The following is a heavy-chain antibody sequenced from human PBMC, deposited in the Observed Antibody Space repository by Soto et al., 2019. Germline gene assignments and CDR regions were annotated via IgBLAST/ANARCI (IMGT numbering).Heavy chain of an antibody. CDR1: GDSISNLDYF. Sequence: SETLSLSCSVSGDSISNLDYFWAWIRQPPGQALEYIGYIYKSATTYYNPSFESRVAISVDTSKSQFSLNVTSVTAADTAVYFCARGRYCLTGRCFPNWFDSWGQGALVTVSS. D-gene: IGHD7-27*01. CDR2: IYKSATT. V-gene: IGHV4-30-4*01. CDR3: ARGRYCLTGRCFPNWFDS. J-gene: IGHJ5*01.